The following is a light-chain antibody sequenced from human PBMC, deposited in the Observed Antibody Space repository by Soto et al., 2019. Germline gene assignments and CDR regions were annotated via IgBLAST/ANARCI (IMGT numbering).Light chain of an antibody. CDR1: SGHSSYA. J-gene: IGLJ1*01. Sequence: QLVRTQSPSASASLGASVKHTCTLSSGHSSYAIAWHQQQPEKGPRYLMKLNSDGSHSKGDGIPDRFSGSSSGAERYLTISSLQSEDEADYYCQTWVTGIYVFGTETKLTVL. CDR3: QTWVTGIYV. V-gene: IGLV4-69*01. CDR2: LNSDGSH.